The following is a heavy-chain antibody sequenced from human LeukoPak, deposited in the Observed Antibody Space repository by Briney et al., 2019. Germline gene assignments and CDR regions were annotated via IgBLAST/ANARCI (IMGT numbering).Heavy chain of an antibody. J-gene: IGHJ5*02. CDR1: GFTFSSYS. CDR2: ISSSSSYI. D-gene: IGHD4-23*01. V-gene: IGHV3-21*01. Sequence: GSLRLSCAASGFTFSSYSMNWVRQAPGKGLEWVSSISSSSSYIYYADSVKGRFTISRDNAKNSLYLQMNSLRAEDTAVYYCARGITVVTPIGWFDPWGQGTLVTVSS. CDR3: ARGITVVTPIGWFDP.